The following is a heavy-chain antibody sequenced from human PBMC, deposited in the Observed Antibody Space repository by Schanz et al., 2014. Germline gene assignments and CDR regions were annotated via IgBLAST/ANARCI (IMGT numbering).Heavy chain of an antibody. CDR3: ARGASLVATAGWVES. Sequence: QVQLVQSGAEVKKPGASVKVSCKTSGYTFTNFYLHWVRQAPGQGLEWMGRINPRNGATDYAQDFQGRVTMTKDTSLGSAYMDFSRLKLNDTAICYCARGASLVATAGWVESWGQGTLVTVSS. V-gene: IGHV1-2*02. J-gene: IGHJ5*01. CDR1: GYTFTNFY. D-gene: IGHD5-12*01. CDR2: INPRNGAT.